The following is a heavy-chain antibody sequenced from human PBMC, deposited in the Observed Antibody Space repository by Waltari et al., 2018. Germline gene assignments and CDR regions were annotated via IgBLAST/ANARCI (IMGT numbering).Heavy chain of an antibody. CDR2: IKQDGSEK. D-gene: IGHD2-8*01. CDR1: GFTFSSYW. V-gene: IGHV3-7*01. CDR3: AREGNCTNGVCYPAFDY. J-gene: IGHJ4*02. Sequence: EVQLVESGGGLVQPGGSLRLSCAASGFTFSSYWMSWVRQAPGKGLEWVANIKQDGSEKYYVDSVKGRFTISRDNAKNSLYLQRNSLRAEDTAVYYCAREGNCTNGVCYPAFDYWGQGTLVTVSS.